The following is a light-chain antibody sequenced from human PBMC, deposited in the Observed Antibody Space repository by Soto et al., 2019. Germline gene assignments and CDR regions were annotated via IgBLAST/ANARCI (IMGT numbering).Light chain of an antibody. J-gene: IGLJ1*01. CDR3: LLSSAGRLYV. CDR2: DTD. V-gene: IGLV7-46*01. CDR1: TGPVTNGHF. Sequence: QAVVTQEPSLTVSPGGTVTLTCGSSTGPVTNGHFPYWFQQKPGQAPRPLIYDTDNKHSWTPARFSASLLGDKAALTLSGALPEDEADYYSLLSSAGRLYVFGPGTKLPVL.